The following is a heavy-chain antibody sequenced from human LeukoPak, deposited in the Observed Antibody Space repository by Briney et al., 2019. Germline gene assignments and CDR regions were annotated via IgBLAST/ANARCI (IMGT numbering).Heavy chain of an antibody. CDR2: ISTYNGNT. CDR1: GYTFTIYG. J-gene: IGHJ4*02. V-gene: IGHV1-18*01. Sequence: ASVKVSCTASGYTFTIYGISWVRQAPGQGLEWMGWISTYNGNTNYAQKVQGRVTMTTDTSTSTGYMELRSLRSDDTAVYYCARAYSSGRYGELDYWGQGTLVTVSS. CDR3: ARAYSSGRYGELDY. D-gene: IGHD6-19*01.